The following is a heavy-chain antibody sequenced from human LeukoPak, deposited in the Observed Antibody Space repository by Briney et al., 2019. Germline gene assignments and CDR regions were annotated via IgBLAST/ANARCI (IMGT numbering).Heavy chain of an antibody. Sequence: PGGSLRLSCAASGFTFSSYAMSWVRQAPGKGLVWVSRITPDGSGTDYADSVKGRFTISRDNAKNTLYLQMNSLRVEDTAVYYCAKSMSGPNDYWGQGTLVTVSS. CDR3: AKSMSGPNDY. V-gene: IGHV3-23*01. CDR1: GFTFSSYA. D-gene: IGHD3-3*01. J-gene: IGHJ4*02. CDR2: ITPDGSGT.